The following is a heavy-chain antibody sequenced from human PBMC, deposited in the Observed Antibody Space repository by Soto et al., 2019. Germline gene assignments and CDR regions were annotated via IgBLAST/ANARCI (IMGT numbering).Heavy chain of an antibody. J-gene: IGHJ4*02. CDR2: INPSGGST. CDR1: GYTFTSYH. D-gene: IGHD6-19*01. CDR3: ARAPETGYSSGWYFDY. Sequence: ASVKVSCKASGYTFTSYHMHWVRQAPGQGLEWMGIINPSGGSTSYAQTFQGRDTMTRDTSTSTVYMELSSLRSEDTAVYYCARAPETGYSSGWYFDYWGQGTLVTVSS. V-gene: IGHV1-46*01.